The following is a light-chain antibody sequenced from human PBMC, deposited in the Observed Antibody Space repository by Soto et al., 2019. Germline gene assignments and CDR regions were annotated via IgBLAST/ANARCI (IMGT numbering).Light chain of an antibody. CDR1: NIGSKS. J-gene: IGLJ2*01. CDR3: QVWDSSSDPGV. V-gene: IGLV3-21*04. CDR2: YDS. Sequence: SYELTQPPSVSVAPGKTARITCGGNNIGSKSVHWYQQKPGQAPVLVIYYDSDRPSGIPERFSGSNSRNTATLTISRVEAGDEADYYCQVWDSSSDPGVFGGGTKLTVL.